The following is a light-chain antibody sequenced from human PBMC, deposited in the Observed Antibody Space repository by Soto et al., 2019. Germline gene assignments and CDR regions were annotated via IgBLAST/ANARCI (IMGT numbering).Light chain of an antibody. CDR1: ASDIGGYTF. CDR3: SAHGGTNPYV. V-gene: IGLV2-8*01. Sequence: QSALTKPPSASGSPGQSVAISCTGTASDIGGYTFVSWYQQHPGKAPKLLIYDVNKRPSGVPDRFSGSKSGNTASLTVSGLQAEDEADYYCSAHGGTNPYVFGTGTKLTVL. CDR2: DVN. J-gene: IGLJ1*01.